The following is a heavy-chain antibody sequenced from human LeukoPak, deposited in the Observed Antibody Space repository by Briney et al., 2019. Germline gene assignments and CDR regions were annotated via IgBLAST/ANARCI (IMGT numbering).Heavy chain of an antibody. Sequence: GASVKVSCKASGGTFSSYAISWVRQAPGQGLEWMGGIIPIFGTANYAQKFQGRVTITADESTSTAYMELSSLRSEDTAVYYCARARIAVAGAAHYYYGMDVWGQGTTVTVSS. D-gene: IGHD6-19*01. CDR2: IIPIFGTA. CDR3: ARARIAVAGAAHYYYGMDV. J-gene: IGHJ6*02. CDR1: GGTFSSYA. V-gene: IGHV1-69*13.